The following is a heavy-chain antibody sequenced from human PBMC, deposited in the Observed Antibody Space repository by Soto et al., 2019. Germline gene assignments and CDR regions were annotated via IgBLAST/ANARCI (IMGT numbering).Heavy chain of an antibody. V-gene: IGHV4-4*02. CDR3: ARSNWNYVRTLDY. Sequence: QVQIQESGPGLVKPSGTLSLACSVSSVSVSGSYWCAWVRQSQGKGLEWIGEIDHSGCTNYNPSLKSRVTMYLDYSKNQFSLNLRSVTAADTAVYYCARSNWNYVRTLDYWGQGSQVIVSS. D-gene: IGHD1-7*01. J-gene: IGHJ4*02. CDR1: SVSVSGSYW. CDR2: IDHSGCT.